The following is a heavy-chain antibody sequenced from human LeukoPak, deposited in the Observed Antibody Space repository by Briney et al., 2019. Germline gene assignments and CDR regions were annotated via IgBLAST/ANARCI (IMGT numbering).Heavy chain of an antibody. CDR3: ARGYSSSWYFNWFDP. CDR2: INHSGST. V-gene: IGHV4-34*01. CDR1: GGSFSGYY. Sequence: SETLSLTCAVYGGSFSGYYWSWIRQPPGKGLEWIGEINHSGSTNYNPSLKSRVTISVDTSKNQFSLKLSSVTAADTAVYYRARGYSSSWYFNWFDPWGQGTLVTVSS. D-gene: IGHD6-13*01. J-gene: IGHJ5*02.